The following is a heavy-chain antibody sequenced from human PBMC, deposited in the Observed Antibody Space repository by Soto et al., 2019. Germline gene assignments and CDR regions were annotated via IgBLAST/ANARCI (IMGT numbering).Heavy chain of an antibody. V-gene: IGHV4-39*01. CDR1: DDSIGRSNYF. J-gene: IGHJ4*02. Sequence: QLQLQESGPGLVKPSETLSLTCTVSDDSIGRSNYFWGWIRQPPGKGLEWIGNIFYSGNTHYNPSLKSRVTISLDTSNHHFSLRVSSVTAADTAVYYCARHIYSGDSSGSFGYWGPGDLVIVSS. D-gene: IGHD6-19*01. CDR2: IFYSGNT. CDR3: ARHIYSGDSSGSFGY.